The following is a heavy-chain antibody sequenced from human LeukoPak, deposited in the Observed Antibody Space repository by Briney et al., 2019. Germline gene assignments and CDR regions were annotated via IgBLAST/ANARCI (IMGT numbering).Heavy chain of an antibody. V-gene: IGHV4-38-2*02. CDR3: ARYDSSGYYLFSEGTLDY. CDR1: GYSISSGYY. CDR2: IYHSGST. D-gene: IGHD3-22*01. Sequence: SETLSLTCTVSGYSISSGYYWGWIRQPPGKGLEWIGSIYHSGSTYYNPSLKSRVTISVDTSKNQFSLKLSSVAAADTAVYYCARYDSSGYYLFSEGTLDYWGQGTLVTVSS. J-gene: IGHJ4*02.